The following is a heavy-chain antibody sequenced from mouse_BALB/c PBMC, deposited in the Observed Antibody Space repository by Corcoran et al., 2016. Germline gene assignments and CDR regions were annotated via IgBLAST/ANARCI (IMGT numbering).Heavy chain of an antibody. CDR1: GYTFTKYG. V-gene: IGHV9-3-1*01. CDR3: VRSRSLRNYYDY. D-gene: IGHD3-2*02. Sequence: QNQLVQSGPVLKKPGETVKISCKDSGYTFTKYGMNWVKQAPGKGLKWMGWINTYTGEPTYADDFKGRFALSLETSASTAYLQINNLTDEDTAPYFCVRSRSLRNYYDYWGESTTLTVSS. J-gene: IGHJ2*01. CDR2: INTYTGEP.